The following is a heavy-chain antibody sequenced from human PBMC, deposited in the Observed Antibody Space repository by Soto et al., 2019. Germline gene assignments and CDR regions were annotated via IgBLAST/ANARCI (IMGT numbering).Heavy chain of an antibody. Sequence: SETMSLTCTVSGGSINLYYWSWLRQPPGKGLEWVASISYSGSSINYSPSLKSRLTISVDTSNNQFSLKVNSVTASDTAVYYSARRQPGDYGHLLDSWGQGILVTVSS. J-gene: IGHJ5*01. D-gene: IGHD4-17*01. V-gene: IGHV4-59*08. CDR2: ISYSGSSI. CDR1: GGSINLYY. CDR3: ARRQPGDYGHLLDS.